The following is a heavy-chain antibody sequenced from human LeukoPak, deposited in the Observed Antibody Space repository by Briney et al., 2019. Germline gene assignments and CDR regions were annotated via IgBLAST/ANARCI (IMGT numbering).Heavy chain of an antibody. CDR1: GGSISSSSYY. Sequence: PSETLSLTCTVSGGSISSSSYYWGWIRQPPGKGLEWIGSIYYSGSTYYNPSLKSRVTISVDTSKNQFSLKLSSVTAADTAVYHCARDPMVRGVIGYWGQGTLVTVSS. CDR3: ARDPMVRGVIGY. J-gene: IGHJ4*02. D-gene: IGHD3-10*01. CDR2: IYYSGST. V-gene: IGHV4-39*01.